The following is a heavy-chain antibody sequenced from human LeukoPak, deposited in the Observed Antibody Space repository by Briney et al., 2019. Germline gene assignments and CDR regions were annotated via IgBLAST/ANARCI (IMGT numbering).Heavy chain of an antibody. J-gene: IGHJ4*02. V-gene: IGHV4-59*01. Sequence: SETLSLTCTVSGGSISSYYWSWIRQPPGKGLEWIGYTYYSGSTNYNPSLKSRVTISVDTSKNQFSLKLSSVTAADTAVYYCARVRYCSSTSCYPPDYWGQGTLVTVSS. CDR3: ARVRYCSSTSCYPPDY. CDR1: GGSISSYY. CDR2: TYYSGST. D-gene: IGHD2-2*01.